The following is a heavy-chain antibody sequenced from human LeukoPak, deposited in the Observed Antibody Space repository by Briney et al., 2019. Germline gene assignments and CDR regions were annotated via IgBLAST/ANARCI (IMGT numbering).Heavy chain of an antibody. Sequence: GASVKVSCKASGYTFTSYYMHWVRQAPGQGLEWMGIINPSGGSTSYAQKFQGRVTITADESTSTAYMELSSLRSEDTAVYYCARDSGTYGYWGQGTLVTVSS. V-gene: IGHV1-46*01. CDR2: INPSGGST. J-gene: IGHJ4*02. CDR1: GYTFTSYY. D-gene: IGHD1-26*01. CDR3: ARDSGTYGY.